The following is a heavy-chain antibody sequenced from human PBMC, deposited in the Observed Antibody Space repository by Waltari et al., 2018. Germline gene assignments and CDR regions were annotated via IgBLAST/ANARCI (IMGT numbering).Heavy chain of an antibody. CDR2: IYYSGST. D-gene: IGHD3-10*01. J-gene: IGHJ4*02. Sequence: QVQLQESGPGLVKPSETLSLTCTVSGGSISNYYWSWIRQPPGKGLEWIGYIYYSGSTNYNPSLKSRVTISVDTSKNQFSLKLSSVTAADTAVYYCARALYGSGPFDYWGQGTLVTVSS. CDR3: ARALYGSGPFDY. CDR1: GGSISNYY. V-gene: IGHV4-59*01.